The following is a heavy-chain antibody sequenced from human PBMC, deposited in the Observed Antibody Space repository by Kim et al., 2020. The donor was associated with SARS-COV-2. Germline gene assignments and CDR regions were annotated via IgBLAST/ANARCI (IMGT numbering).Heavy chain of an antibody. CDR1: GGTFSSYA. J-gene: IGHJ4*02. CDR3: AREREGGPQLWLFGTSYYFDY. D-gene: IGHD5-18*01. V-gene: IGHV1-69*13. Sequence: SVKVSCKASGGTFSSYAISWVRQAPGQGLEWMGGIIPIFGTANYAQKFQGRVTITADESTSTAYMELSSLRSEDTAVYYCAREREGGPQLWLFGTSYYFDYWGQGTLVTVSS. CDR2: IIPIFGTA.